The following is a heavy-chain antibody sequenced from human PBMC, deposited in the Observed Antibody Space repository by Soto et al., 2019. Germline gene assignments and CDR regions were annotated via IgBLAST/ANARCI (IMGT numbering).Heavy chain of an antibody. D-gene: IGHD5-12*01. V-gene: IGHV2-5*02. CDR1: GLSLSTSGVG. J-gene: IGHJ4*02. CDR3: AHVYGGYDNFDY. Sequence: QITLKESGPTLVKPTQTLTLTCTFSGLSLSTSGVGVGWISQPPGKALEWLALIYWDDDKRYSPSLKSRLTITKDTSKNQVVLTMTNMDPVDTATYYCAHVYGGYDNFDYWGQGTLVTVSS. CDR2: IYWDDDK.